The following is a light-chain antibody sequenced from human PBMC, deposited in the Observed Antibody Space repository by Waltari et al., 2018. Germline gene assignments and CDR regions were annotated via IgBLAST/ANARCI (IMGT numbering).Light chain of an antibody. CDR3: QSFDSSLSASV. CDR1: RSNFGAGYD. V-gene: IGLV1-40*01. CDR2: GNA. J-gene: IGLJ3*02. Sequence: QSVLTQPPSMSGAPGQKVTIPCTGGRSNFGAGYDVHWYQQFPGTAPKLLIFGNATRPAGCPGRFSGGTSGCSASLAIAALQSQDDAVYYCQSFDSSLSASVFGGGTKLTVL.